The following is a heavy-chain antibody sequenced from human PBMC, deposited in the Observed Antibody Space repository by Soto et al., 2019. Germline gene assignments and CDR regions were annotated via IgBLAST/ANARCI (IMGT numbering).Heavy chain of an antibody. Sequence: HPGGSLRLSWAASGFTFNTYAMTWVRQPPGKGLEWVSSISLTGGSVYDADSVKGRFTISSDNSQNIVYLQMTSLRVEDTAKYFCSKVIRRDAYGAFDVWGPGTMGTVSS. CDR1: GFTFNTYA. CDR3: SKVIRRDAYGAFDV. D-gene: IGHD4-17*01. J-gene: IGHJ3*01. V-gene: IGHV3-23*01. CDR2: ISLTGGSV.